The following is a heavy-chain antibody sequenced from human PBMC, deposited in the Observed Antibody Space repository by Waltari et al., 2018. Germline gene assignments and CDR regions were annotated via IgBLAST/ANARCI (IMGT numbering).Heavy chain of an antibody. V-gene: IGHV1-69*01. CDR2: IIPSFGTA. D-gene: IGHD6-19*01. J-gene: IGHJ4*02. CDR1: GGTSSSSA. CDR3: ARDWDSSLSGY. Sequence: HVQLVQSGAEVKKPGSSVTVPCTASGGTSSSSATSWVRQAPGQGLVWMGGIIPSFGTANYAQKFQGRVTMTADESTSTAYMELSSLRSEDTAVDYCARDWDSSLSGYWGQGTLVTVSS.